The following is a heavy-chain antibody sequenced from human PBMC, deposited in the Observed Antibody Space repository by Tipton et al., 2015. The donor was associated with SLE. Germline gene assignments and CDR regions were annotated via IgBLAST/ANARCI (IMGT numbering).Heavy chain of an antibody. V-gene: IGHV4-34*01. Sequence: TLSLTCAVYGGSFSGYYWSWIRQPPGKGLEWIGEINHSGSTNYNPSLESRVTISVDTSKNQFSLNLSSVTAADTAVYYCARGRGVLGDAFDIWGQGTMVTVSS. CDR2: INHSGST. J-gene: IGHJ3*02. CDR1: GGSFSGYY. CDR3: ARGRGVLGDAFDI. D-gene: IGHD3-10*01.